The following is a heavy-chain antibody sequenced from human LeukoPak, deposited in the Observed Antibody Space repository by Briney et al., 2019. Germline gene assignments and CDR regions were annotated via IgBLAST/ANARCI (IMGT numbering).Heavy chain of an antibody. D-gene: IGHD3-16*02. Sequence: PGGSLRLSCAASGFTFSSYAMHWVRQAPGKGLEWVAVISYDGSNKYYADSVKGRFTISRDNSKNTLYLQMNSLRAEDTAVYYCARALKRLGEGELSLNNYWGQGALVTVSS. CDR2: ISYDGSNK. V-gene: IGHV3-30*04. J-gene: IGHJ4*02. CDR3: ARALKRLGEGELSLNNY. CDR1: GFTFSSYA.